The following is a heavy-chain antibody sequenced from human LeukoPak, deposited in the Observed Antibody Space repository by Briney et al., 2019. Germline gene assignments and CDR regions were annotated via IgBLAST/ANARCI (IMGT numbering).Heavy chain of an antibody. V-gene: IGHV1-2*02. D-gene: IGHD2-21*02. CDR3: ARDSAVTGKDY. CDR1: GYTFTGYY. CDR2: INPNSGGT. Sequence: ASVTVSCKASGYTFTGYYIHWVRQAPGQGLAWMGWINPNSGGTNYAPKFQGRVTMTRDTSISTAYMELSRLRSDDTAVYFCARDSAVTGKDYWGQGTLVTVSS. J-gene: IGHJ4*02.